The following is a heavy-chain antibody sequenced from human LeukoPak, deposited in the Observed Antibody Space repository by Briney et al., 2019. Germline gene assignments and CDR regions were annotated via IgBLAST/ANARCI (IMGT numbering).Heavy chain of an antibody. CDR2: NSSYGDIT. Sequence: PGGSLRLSCVASGFTFCDYTVLCAPHPRGKGLEYVSANSSYGDITYYGNSVKGKFTISRDNSKKTLDLQMGSLRADYMAVYYCARATISYGGNSDFWGQGTLVTVSS. V-gene: IGHV3-64*01. CDR1: GFTFCDYT. CDR3: ARATISYGGNSDF. D-gene: IGHD4-23*01. J-gene: IGHJ4*02.